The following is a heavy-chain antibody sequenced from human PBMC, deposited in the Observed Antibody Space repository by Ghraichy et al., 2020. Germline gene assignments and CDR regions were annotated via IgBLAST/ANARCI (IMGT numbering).Heavy chain of an antibody. CDR3: ARRGGYCSGGSCYSENWFDP. Sequence: GGSLRLSCAASGFTFSSYWMSWVRQAPGKGLEWVANIKQDGSEKYYVDSVKGRFTISRDNAKNSLYLQMNSLRAEDTAVYYCARRGGYCSGGSCYSENWFDPWGQGTLVTVSS. V-gene: IGHV3-7*01. CDR1: GFTFSSYW. CDR2: IKQDGSEK. D-gene: IGHD2-15*01. J-gene: IGHJ5*02.